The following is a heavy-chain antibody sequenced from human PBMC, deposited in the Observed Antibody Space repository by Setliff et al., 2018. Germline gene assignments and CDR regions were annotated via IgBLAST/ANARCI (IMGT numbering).Heavy chain of an antibody. D-gene: IGHD2-2*01. CDR1: GGTFSSYA. V-gene: IGHV1-3*01. CDR3: ASLGYCSSTSCWPYYYYGMDV. Sequence: ASVKVSCKASGGTFSSYAMHWVRQAPGQRLEWMGWINAGNGNTKYSQKFQGRVTITRDTSASTAYMELSSLRSEDTAVYYCASLGYCSSTSCWPYYYYGMDVWGQGTTVTVSS. J-gene: IGHJ6*02. CDR2: INAGNGNT.